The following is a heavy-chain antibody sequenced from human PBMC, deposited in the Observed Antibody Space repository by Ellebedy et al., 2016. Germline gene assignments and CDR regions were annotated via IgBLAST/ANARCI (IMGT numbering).Heavy chain of an antibody. CDR2: IYYSGST. J-gene: IGHJ4*02. V-gene: IGHV4-39*01. CDR1: GGSINSSNYY. Sequence: SETLSLTCTVSGGSINSSNYYWGWIRQPPGKGLEWIGSIYYSGSTYYNPSLKSRVTISVDTSKNQFSLKVRSVTAADTAVYYCARIDVEILFPVGMDYWGQGTLVTVSS. CDR3: ARIDVEILFPVGMDY. D-gene: IGHD2-21*01.